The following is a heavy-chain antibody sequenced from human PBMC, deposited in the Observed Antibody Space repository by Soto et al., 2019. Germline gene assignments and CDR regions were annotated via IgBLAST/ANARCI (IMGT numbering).Heavy chain of an antibody. CDR3: ARDHVLLWFGELGGAGMDV. CDR1: GYRFNSYW. CDR2: IYPGDSDT. Sequence: AESLKISCKGSGYRFNSYWNGWVRQLPGQGVEWIGMIYPGDSDTTYNPSFQGQVTMSADKSISTAYLQWTSLRAEDTAVYYCARDHVLLWFGELGGAGMDVWGQGTTVTVSS. D-gene: IGHD3-10*01. J-gene: IGHJ6*02. V-gene: IGHV5-51*01.